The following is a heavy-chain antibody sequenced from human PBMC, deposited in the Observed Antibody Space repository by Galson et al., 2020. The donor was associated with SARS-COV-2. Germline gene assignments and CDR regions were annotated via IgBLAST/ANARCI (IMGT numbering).Heavy chain of an antibody. Sequence: SQTLSLTCLVSGGSISDFYWSWIRRPAGKGLEWIGRIYSSGSTAYNPSLKSRVTMSVDTAKNQFSLRLTSVTAADTAVYFCARDGGQQVLFDFFYYGMDVWGHGTTVTVSS. V-gene: IGHV4-4*07. J-gene: IGHJ6*02. D-gene: IGHD2-8*01. CDR3: ARDGGQQVLFDFFYYGMDV. CDR2: IYSSGST. CDR1: GGSISDFY.